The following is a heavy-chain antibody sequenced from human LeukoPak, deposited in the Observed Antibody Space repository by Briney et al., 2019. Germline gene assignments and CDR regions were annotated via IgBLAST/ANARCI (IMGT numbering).Heavy chain of an antibody. V-gene: IGHV3-21*01. Sequence: SVKGRFTISRGNAKNPLYLQMNSLRAEDTAVYYCARRSPNYYFDYWGQGTPVTVSS. J-gene: IGHJ4*02. CDR3: ARRSPNYYFDY.